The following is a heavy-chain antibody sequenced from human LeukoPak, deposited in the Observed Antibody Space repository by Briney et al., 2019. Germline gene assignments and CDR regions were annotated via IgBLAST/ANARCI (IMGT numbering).Heavy chain of an antibody. D-gene: IGHD5-24*01. CDR3: ARDNSVRDEAWWFNP. CDR1: GYTFTSYC. V-gene: IGHV1-18*01. J-gene: IGHJ5*02. Sequence: ASVKVSCKASGYTFTSYCISWVRQAPGQGLEWMGWISAYNGNTNYAQKLQGRVTMTTDTSTSTDYLELSSLRSEDTAVYYCARDNSVRDEAWWFNPWGQGTLVTVSS. CDR2: ISAYNGNT.